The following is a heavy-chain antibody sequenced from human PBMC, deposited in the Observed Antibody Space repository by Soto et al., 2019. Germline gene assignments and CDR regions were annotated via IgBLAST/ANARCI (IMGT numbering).Heavy chain of an antibody. CDR3: ATLRRGGAAAGVYSSGWDPFFDY. D-gene: IGHD6-19*01. Sequence: QVQLVQSGAEVKKPGASVKVSCKASGYTFTSYGISWVRQAPGQGLEWMGWISAYNGNTNYAQKLQGRVTMTTDTSTSTVYMELRSLRSDDTAVYYCATLRRGGAAAGVYSSGWDPFFDYWGQGTLVTVSS. CDR2: ISAYNGNT. V-gene: IGHV1-18*04. J-gene: IGHJ4*02. CDR1: GYTFTSYG.